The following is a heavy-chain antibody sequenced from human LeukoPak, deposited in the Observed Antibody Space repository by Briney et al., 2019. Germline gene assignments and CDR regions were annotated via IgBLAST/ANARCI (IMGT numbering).Heavy chain of an antibody. V-gene: IGHV3-21*01. CDR1: GFTFSSYS. J-gene: IGHJ4*02. CDR2: ISSSSSYI. Sequence: GGCLRLSCAASGFTFSSYSMNWVREAPGKGLEGVSSISSSSSYIYYADSVKGRFTISRDNAKNSLYLQMNSLRAEDTAVYYCARVGYDGSGSPREAVRYYFDYWGQGTLVTVSS. CDR3: ARVGYDGSGSPREAVRYYFDY. D-gene: IGHD3-10*01.